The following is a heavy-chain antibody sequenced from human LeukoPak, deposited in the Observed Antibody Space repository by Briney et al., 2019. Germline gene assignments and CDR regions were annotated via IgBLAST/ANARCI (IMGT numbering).Heavy chain of an antibody. CDR2: INYRGFT. CDR1: GGSITSGDYF. Sequence: PSETLSLTCSVSGGSITSGDYFWGWMRQSLGKGLEWIGSINYRGFTHYNPSLNSRVTISVDTSKNQCSLKLSSVTAADTAVYYCARHVGQWLWYFDHWGQGTLVTVSS. CDR3: ARHVGQWLWYFDH. J-gene: IGHJ4*02. V-gene: IGHV4-39*01. D-gene: IGHD6-19*01.